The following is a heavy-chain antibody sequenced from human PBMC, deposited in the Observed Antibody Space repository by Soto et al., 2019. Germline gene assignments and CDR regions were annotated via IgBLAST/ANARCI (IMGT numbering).Heavy chain of an antibody. D-gene: IGHD1-1*01. CDR1: GYTFTGYY. Sequence: GASARVSCLASGYTFTGYYMHWVRQAPGQGLEWMGWINPNSGGTNYAQKFQGWVTMTRDTSISTAYMELSRLRTDDTDVYYFESEEYNTNWGQGTLVTVSS. CDR2: INPNSGGT. CDR3: ESEEYNTN. J-gene: IGHJ4*02. V-gene: IGHV1-2*04.